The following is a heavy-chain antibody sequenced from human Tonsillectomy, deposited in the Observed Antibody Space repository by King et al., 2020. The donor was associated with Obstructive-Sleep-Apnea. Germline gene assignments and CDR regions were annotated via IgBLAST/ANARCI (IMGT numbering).Heavy chain of an antibody. D-gene: IGHD3-22*01. Sequence: QLVQSGAEVKKPGASVKVSCMASGYTFTSYYMHWVRQAPGQGLEWMGIINPSGGSTSYAQKFKGRVTMTRDTSKSTVYMELSSLRSEDTAVYYCARDGTLDSSGYYAYYYYGMDVWGQGTTVTVSS. CDR2: INPSGGST. CDR1: GYTFTSYY. CDR3: ARDGTLDSSGYYAYYYYGMDV. J-gene: IGHJ6*02. V-gene: IGHV1-46*01.